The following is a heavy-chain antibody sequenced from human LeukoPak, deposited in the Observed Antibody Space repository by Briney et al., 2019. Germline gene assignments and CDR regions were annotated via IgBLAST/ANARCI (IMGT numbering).Heavy chain of an antibody. D-gene: IGHD1-14*01. CDR3: AKDISNPDPFDY. CDR2: ISGDGGST. CDR1: GFTFDDYA. Sequence: GGSLRLSCAASGFTFDDYAMHWVRQAPGKGLEWVSLISGDGGSTYYAGSVKGRFTISRDNSKNSLYLRMNSLRTEDTALYYCAKDISNPDPFDYWGQGTLVTVSS. V-gene: IGHV3-43*02. J-gene: IGHJ4*02.